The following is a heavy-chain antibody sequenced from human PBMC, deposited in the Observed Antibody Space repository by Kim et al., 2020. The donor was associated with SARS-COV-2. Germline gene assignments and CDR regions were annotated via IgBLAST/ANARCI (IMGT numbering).Heavy chain of an antibody. CDR2: IIPIFGTA. Sequence: SVKVSCKASGGTFSSYAISWVRQAPGQGLEWMGGIIPIFGTANYAQKFQGRVTITADESTSTAYMELSSLRSEDTAVYYCARWVGYCSSTSCPGGWFDPWGQGTLVTVSS. CDR3: ARWVGYCSSTSCPGGWFDP. J-gene: IGHJ5*02. V-gene: IGHV1-69*13. CDR1: GGTFSSYA. D-gene: IGHD2-2*01.